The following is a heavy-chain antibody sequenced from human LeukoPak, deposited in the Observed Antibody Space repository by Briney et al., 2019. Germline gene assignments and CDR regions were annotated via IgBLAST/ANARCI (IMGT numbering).Heavy chain of an antibody. J-gene: IGHJ4*02. V-gene: IGHV3-33*08. CDR3: ARDYYYDSSGYWDYYFDC. CDR2: IWYDGSNK. Sequence: PGGSLRLSCAASGFTFSRFGMSWVRQAPGRGLEWVAVIWYDGSNKYYADSVKGRFTISRDNSKNTLYLEMNSLRAEDTAVYYCARDYYYDSSGYWDYYFDCWGQGTLVSVSS. D-gene: IGHD3-22*01. CDR1: GFTFSRFG.